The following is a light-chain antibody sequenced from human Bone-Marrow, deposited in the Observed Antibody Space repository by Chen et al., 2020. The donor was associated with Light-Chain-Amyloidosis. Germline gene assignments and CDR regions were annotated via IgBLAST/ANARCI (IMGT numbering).Light chain of an antibody. V-gene: IGLV2-8*01. CDR1: SSDVGGYNY. CDR2: DVT. Sequence: QSAPTQPPSASGSPGQSVTISCTGTSSDVGGYNYIPWYQQHPGKAPKLMIYDVTTRPSGVPDRFSGSKSGNTASLTVSGLQAEDEADYYCSSYAGRNTVVFGGGTKLTVL. J-gene: IGLJ2*01. CDR3: SSYAGRNTVV.